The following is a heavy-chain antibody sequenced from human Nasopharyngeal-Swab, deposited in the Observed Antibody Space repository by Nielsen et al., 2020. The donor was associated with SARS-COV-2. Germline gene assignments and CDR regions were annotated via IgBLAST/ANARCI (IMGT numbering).Heavy chain of an antibody. CDR2: ISFDGSKK. Sequence: GESLKISCAASGFTFNSHGMHWVRQAPGKGLEWVAVISFDGSKKYYADSVKGRFTISRDSSKNTLYLQMNNLRAEDTALYYCARDVAGADSAWGQGTLVTVSS. CDR1: GFTFNSHG. J-gene: IGHJ5*02. D-gene: IGHD2-21*01. V-gene: IGHV3-30*03. CDR3: ARDVAGADSA.